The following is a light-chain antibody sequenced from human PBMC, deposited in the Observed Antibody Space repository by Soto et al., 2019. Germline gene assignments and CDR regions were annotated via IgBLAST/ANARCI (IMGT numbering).Light chain of an antibody. CDR2: GAS. V-gene: IGKV3-20*01. J-gene: IGKJ5*01. CDR1: QIVPSDY. Sequence: EIVLTQSPGTLSLSPGERVTLSCRAIQIVPSDYLAWYHQEPGQAPRLLIYGASSRATGIPDRFSGSGSGTDFTLTISRLEPEDFAVYYCQQYGSSPPSTFGQGTRLEIK. CDR3: QQYGSSPPST.